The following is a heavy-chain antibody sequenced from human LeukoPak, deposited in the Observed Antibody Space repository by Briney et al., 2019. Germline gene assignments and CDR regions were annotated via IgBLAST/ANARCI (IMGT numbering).Heavy chain of an antibody. Sequence: PGGSLRLSCAASGFTFSSYGMHWVRQAPGKGLEWVAVIWYDGSNKYYADSVKGRFTISRDNSKNTLYLQMNSLRAEDTAVYYCARDKPSYYYGSGSPPETVPFDYWGQGTLVTVSS. CDR2: IWYDGSNK. J-gene: IGHJ4*02. CDR3: ARDKPSYYYGSGSPPETVPFDY. V-gene: IGHV3-33*01. CDR1: GFTFSSYG. D-gene: IGHD3-10*01.